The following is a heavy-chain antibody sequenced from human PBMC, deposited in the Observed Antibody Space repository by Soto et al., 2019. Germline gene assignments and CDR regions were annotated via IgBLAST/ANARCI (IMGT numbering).Heavy chain of an antibody. J-gene: IGHJ6*03. D-gene: IGHD2-2*01. Sequence: SETLSLTCTVSGGSISSYYWSWIRQPPGKGLEWIGYIYYSGSTNYNPSLKSRVTISVETSKNQFSLKLSSVTAADTAVYYCARLGGYCSSTSCYSPYYYYYYYMDVWGKGTTVTVSS. CDR1: GGSISSYY. V-gene: IGHV4-59*08. CDR2: IYYSGST. CDR3: ARLGGYCSSTSCYSPYYYYYYYMDV.